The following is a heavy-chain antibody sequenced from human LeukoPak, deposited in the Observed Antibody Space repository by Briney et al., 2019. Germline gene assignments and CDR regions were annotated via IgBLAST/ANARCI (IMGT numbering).Heavy chain of an antibody. CDR2: IYPGDSDT. Sequence: GESLKISCKGSGYSFTSYWIGWMRQMPGKGMEWMGIIYPGDSDTRYSPSFQGQVTISADRSISTAYLQWSSLKASDTAMYYCARSMYRFLEWSYYFDYWGQGTLVTVSS. D-gene: IGHD3-3*01. V-gene: IGHV5-51*01. CDR3: ARSMYRFLEWSYYFDY. J-gene: IGHJ4*02. CDR1: GYSFTSYW.